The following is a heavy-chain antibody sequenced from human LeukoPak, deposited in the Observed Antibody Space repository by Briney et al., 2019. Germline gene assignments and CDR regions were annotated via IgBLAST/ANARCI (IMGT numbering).Heavy chain of an antibody. CDR3: ARDLKYQLLTPFDY. CDR2: IESDGSSK. D-gene: IGHD2-2*01. Sequence: GGSLRLSCAASGFTFSGYWMHWVRQAPEKGLVWVSRIESDGSSKRYADSVKGRFTISRDNARNTVFLQMNSLRAEDTAVYYCARDLKYQLLTPFDYWGQGTLVTVSS. V-gene: IGHV3-74*01. J-gene: IGHJ4*02. CDR1: GFTFSGYW.